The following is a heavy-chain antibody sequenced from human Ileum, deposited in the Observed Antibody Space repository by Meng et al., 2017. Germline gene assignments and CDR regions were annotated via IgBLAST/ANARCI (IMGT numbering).Heavy chain of an antibody. CDR1: GFTFSSYW. Sequence: GGTLCLSCAASGFTFSSYWMHWVRHAPGKGLVRVSNINTFGSSTTFADSVHGRFTISRDNAKNTLYLPMNALRAEDTAVYYCVRGVGTGIYYLDYWGQGTLVTVSS. CDR3: VRGVGTGIYYLDY. J-gene: IGHJ4*02. CDR2: INTFGSST. V-gene: IGHV3-74*01. D-gene: IGHD3/OR15-3a*01.